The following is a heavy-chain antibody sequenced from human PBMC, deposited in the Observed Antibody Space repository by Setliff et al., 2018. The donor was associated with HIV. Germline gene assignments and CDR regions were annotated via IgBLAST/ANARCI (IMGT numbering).Heavy chain of an antibody. D-gene: IGHD2-15*01. Sequence: GGYLGLSCTTSGFTFVVYAMIWVRQAPGKGLEWVGFIRHKAYGGTAEYDASVKGRFTISRDDSKSITYLQMNGLQTEDTAIYYCTRESGGKIDYWGQGTLVTVSS. V-gene: IGHV3-49*04. CDR1: GFTFVVYA. CDR2: IRHKAYGGTA. J-gene: IGHJ4*02. CDR3: TRESGGKIDY.